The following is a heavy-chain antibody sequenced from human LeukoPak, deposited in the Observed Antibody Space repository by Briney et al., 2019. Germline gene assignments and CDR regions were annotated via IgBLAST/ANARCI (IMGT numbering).Heavy chain of an antibody. CDR1: GFTFSSYN. J-gene: IGHJ4*02. Sequence: PGGSLRLSCAASGFTFSSYNMNWVRQAPGKGLEWVSSITSSSTYIYYADSVKGRFTISRDNSKNTLYLQMNSLRAEDTAVYYCAKDRGSGSTFDYWGQGTLVTVSS. V-gene: IGHV3-21*01. CDR2: ITSSSTYI. CDR3: AKDRGSGSTFDY. D-gene: IGHD3-10*01.